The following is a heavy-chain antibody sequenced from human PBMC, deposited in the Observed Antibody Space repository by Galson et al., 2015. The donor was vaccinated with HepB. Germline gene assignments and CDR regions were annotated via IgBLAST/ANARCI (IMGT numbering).Heavy chain of an antibody. CDR1: GFTFSSYA. CDR2: ISGSGGST. CDR3: AKVSGYYFDNNGHYSFDY. V-gene: IGHV3-23*01. Sequence: SLRLSCAASGFTFSSYAMSWVRQAPGKGLEWVSAISGSGGSTYYADSVKGRFTISRDNSKNTLYLQMNSLRAEDTAVYYCAKVSGYYFDNNGHYSFDYWGQGTLISVSS. J-gene: IGHJ4*02. D-gene: IGHD3-22*01.